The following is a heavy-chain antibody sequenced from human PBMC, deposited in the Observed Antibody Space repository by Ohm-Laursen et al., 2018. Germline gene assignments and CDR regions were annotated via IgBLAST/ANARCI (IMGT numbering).Heavy chain of an antibody. CDR3: VRALRDTVGTHDY. V-gene: IGHV3-74*01. CDR2: IKSDGSIT. D-gene: IGHD6-13*01. J-gene: IGHJ4*02. Sequence: GSLRLSCTASGFTLSNYWMHWVRQAPGKGLVWVSRIKSDGSITTYADSVKGRFTISRDSAKNTLYLQMNSLRAEDTAVYYCVRALRDTVGTHDYWGQGTLVTVSS. CDR1: GFTLSNYW.